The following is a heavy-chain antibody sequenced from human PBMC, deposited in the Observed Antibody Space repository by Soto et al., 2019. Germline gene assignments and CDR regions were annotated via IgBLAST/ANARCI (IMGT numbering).Heavy chain of an antibody. Sequence: ASVKVSCKVSGYTLTELSMHWVRQAPGKGLEWMGGFDPEDGETIYAQKFQGRVTMTEDTSTDTAYMELSSLRSEDTAVYYCATWPIVVVPAAIASPFDYWGQGTLVTVSS. J-gene: IGHJ4*02. CDR3: ATWPIVVVPAAIASPFDY. CDR2: FDPEDGET. V-gene: IGHV1-24*01. CDR1: GYTLTELS. D-gene: IGHD2-2*01.